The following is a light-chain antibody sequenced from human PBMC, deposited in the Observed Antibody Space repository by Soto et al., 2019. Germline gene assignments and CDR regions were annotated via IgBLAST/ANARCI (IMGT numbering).Light chain of an antibody. V-gene: IGKV1-9*01. CDR1: QDISSY. CDR2: GAS. Sequence: IRLTQSPSSLSASVGDRVTITCRASQDISSYLAWYQQKPGTAPKVLIFGASTLESGVPLRFSGSGSGTEFTLTISNLLPEEFATYYCQHLSDYPYTFGLGTKLDIK. J-gene: IGKJ2*01. CDR3: QHLSDYPYT.